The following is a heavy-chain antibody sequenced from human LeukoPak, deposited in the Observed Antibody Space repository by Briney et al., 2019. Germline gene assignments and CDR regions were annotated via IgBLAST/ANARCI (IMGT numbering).Heavy chain of an antibody. CDR2: INHSGST. V-gene: IGHV4-34*01. CDR1: GGSISGYY. CDR3: ARHQIVGATSLDY. Sequence: PSETLSLTCTVSGGSISGYYWSWIRQPPGKGLEWIGEINHSGSTNYNPSLKSRVTISVDTSKNQFSLKLSSVTAADTAVYYCARHQIVGATSLDYWGQGTLVTVSS. J-gene: IGHJ4*02. D-gene: IGHD1-26*01.